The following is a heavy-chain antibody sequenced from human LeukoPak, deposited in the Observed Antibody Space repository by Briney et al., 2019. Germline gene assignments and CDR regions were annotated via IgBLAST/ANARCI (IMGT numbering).Heavy chain of an antibody. V-gene: IGHV1-8*01. CDR2: MNPNSGNT. CDR1: GYTFTSYD. Sequence: ASVTVSCTASGYTFTSYDINWVRQATGQGLEWMGWMNPNSGNTGYAQKFQGRVTMTRNTSISTAYMELSSLRSEDTAVYYCARIPRGRSGYDYPWGQGTLVTVSS. CDR3: ARIPRGRSGYDYP. J-gene: IGHJ5*02. D-gene: IGHD5-12*01.